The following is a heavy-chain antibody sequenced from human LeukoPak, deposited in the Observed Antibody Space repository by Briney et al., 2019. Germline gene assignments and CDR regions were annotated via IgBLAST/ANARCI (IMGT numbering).Heavy chain of an antibody. J-gene: IGHJ3*02. Sequence: GGSLRLSCAASGFTFSSYGMHWVRQAPGKGLEWVAVIWYDGSNKYYADSVKGRFTISRDNSKNTLYLQMNSLRAEDTAVYYCAKDLRQWLVLGAVALDIWGQGTMVTVSS. D-gene: IGHD6-19*01. CDR3: AKDLRQWLVLGAVALDI. CDR2: IWYDGSNK. CDR1: GFTFSSYG. V-gene: IGHV3-33*06.